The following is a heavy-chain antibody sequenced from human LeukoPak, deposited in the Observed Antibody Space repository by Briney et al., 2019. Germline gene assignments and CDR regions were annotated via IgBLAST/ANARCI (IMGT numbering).Heavy chain of an antibody. CDR1: GYTFTSYG. Sequence: GASVKVSCKASGYTFTSYGISWVRQAPGQGLEWMGWISAYNGNTNYAQKLQGRVTMTTDTSTSTAYMELRSLRSDDTAVYYCARQYTGYYDSSGFNYWGQGTLVTVSS. D-gene: IGHD3-22*01. CDR3: ARQYTGYYDSSGFNY. V-gene: IGHV1-18*01. CDR2: ISAYNGNT. J-gene: IGHJ4*02.